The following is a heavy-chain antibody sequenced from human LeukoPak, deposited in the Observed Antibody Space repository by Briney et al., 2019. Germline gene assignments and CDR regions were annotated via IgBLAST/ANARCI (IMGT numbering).Heavy chain of an antibody. CDR3: ASTYISSWGRDV. CDR1: GGTFSSYA. CDR2: IIPIFGTA. V-gene: IGHV1-69*06. J-gene: IGHJ6*04. D-gene: IGHD6-13*01. Sequence: SVKVSCKASGGTFSSYAISWVRQAPGQGLEWMGGIIPIFGTANYAQKFQGRVTITADKSTSTAYMELSSLRAEDTAVYYCASTYISSWGRDVWGKGTTVTVSS.